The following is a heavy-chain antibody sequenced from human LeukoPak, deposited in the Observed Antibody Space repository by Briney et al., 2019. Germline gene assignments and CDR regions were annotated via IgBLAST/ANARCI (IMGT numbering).Heavy chain of an antibody. D-gene: IGHD1-26*01. J-gene: IGHJ4*02. Sequence: GGSLRLSCAGSGFTFSSDWMHWVRQAPGKGLVWLSRINSDGSSRSYADSVKGRFTISRDNGKNTLYLQMNSLRTEDTAVYYCARNRGTYYGLNDYWGQGTRVTVSS. CDR3: ARNRGTYYGLNDY. CDR2: INSDGSSR. V-gene: IGHV3-74*01. CDR1: GFTFSSDW.